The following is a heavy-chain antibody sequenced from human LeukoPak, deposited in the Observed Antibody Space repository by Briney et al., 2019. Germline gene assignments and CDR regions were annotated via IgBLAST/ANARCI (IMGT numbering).Heavy chain of an antibody. CDR2: ISSSGSTI. CDR3: ARAMYYDILTGYYNPFDY. D-gene: IGHD3-9*01. V-gene: IGHV3-48*03. J-gene: IGHJ4*02. CDR1: GFTFSSYE. Sequence: GGSLRLSCAASGFTFSSYEMNWVRQAPGKGLEWVSYISSSGSTIYHADSVKGRFTISRDNAKNSLYLQMNSLRAEDTAVYYCARAMYYDILTGYYNPFDYWGQGTLVTVSS.